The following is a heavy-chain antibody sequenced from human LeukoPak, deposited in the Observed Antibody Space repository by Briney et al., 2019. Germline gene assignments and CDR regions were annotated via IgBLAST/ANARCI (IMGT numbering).Heavy chain of an antibody. Sequence: SETLFLTCTVSGGSVSSNIYYWNWIRQPPGKGLEWIGYIYYSGSTNYNPSLKSRVTILVDTSKNQFSLKLTSVTAADTAVYYCARHGYGDYVSLLDYWGQGTLVAVSS. V-gene: IGHV4-61*01. D-gene: IGHD4-17*01. CDR3: ARHGYGDYVSLLDY. CDR2: IYYSGST. CDR1: GGSVSSNIYY. J-gene: IGHJ4*02.